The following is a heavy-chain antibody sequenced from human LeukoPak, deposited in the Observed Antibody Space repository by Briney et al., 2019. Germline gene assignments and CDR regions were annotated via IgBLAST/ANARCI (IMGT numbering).Heavy chain of an antibody. V-gene: IGHV3-48*04. Sequence: PGGSLRLSCAASGFTFSTYSMNWVRQAPGKGLEWVSYISSGSSTKYYADSVKGRFTISRDNSKNSLYLQMNSLRAEDTAVYYCARPPGDYWGQGTLVTVSS. CDR1: GFTFSTYS. J-gene: IGHJ4*02. CDR3: ARPPGDY. CDR2: ISSGSSTK.